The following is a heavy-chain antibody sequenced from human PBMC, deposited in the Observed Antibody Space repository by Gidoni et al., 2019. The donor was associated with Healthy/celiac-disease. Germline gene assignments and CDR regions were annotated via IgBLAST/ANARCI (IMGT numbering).Heavy chain of an antibody. CDR2: IYYSGST. D-gene: IGHD1-26*01. J-gene: IGHJ4*02. V-gene: IGHV4-39*01. CDR3: ASTGSYAPSEVY. Sequence: QLQLQESGPGLVKPSETLSLTCTVSGGSISSSSYYWGWIRQPPGKGLEWIGSIYYSGSTYYNPSLKSRVTISVDTSKNQFSLKLSSVTAADTAVYYCASTGSYAPSEVYWGQGTLVTVSS. CDR1: GGSISSSSYY.